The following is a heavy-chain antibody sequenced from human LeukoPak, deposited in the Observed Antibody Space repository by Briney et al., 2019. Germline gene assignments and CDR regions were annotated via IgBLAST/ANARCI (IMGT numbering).Heavy chain of an antibody. CDR1: GYTFTSYD. V-gene: IGHV1-8*03. Sequence: GASVKVSCKASGYTFTSYDINWVRQATGQGLEWMGWMNPNSGNTGYAQKFQGRVTITRNTSISTAYMELSSLRSEDTAVYYCARGGYYYDSSGYYYDHAFDIWGQGTMVTVSS. J-gene: IGHJ3*02. D-gene: IGHD3-22*01. CDR3: ARGGYYYDSSGYYYDHAFDI. CDR2: MNPNSGNT.